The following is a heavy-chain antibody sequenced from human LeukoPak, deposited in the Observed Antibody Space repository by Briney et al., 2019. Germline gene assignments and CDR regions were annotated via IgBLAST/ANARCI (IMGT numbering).Heavy chain of an antibody. CDR3: AGGGSSSWPQGFDP. D-gene: IGHD6-13*01. J-gene: IGHJ5*02. CDR1: GASISSYY. V-gene: IGHV4-59*03. CDR2: ISFSGST. Sequence: PSETLSLTCTVSGASISSYYWSWIRQPPGKGLEWIGYISFSGSTNFNPSLKSRVTISLDTSKNQFSLKLNSVTPADTAVYYCAGGGSSSWPQGFDPWGQGTLVTVSS.